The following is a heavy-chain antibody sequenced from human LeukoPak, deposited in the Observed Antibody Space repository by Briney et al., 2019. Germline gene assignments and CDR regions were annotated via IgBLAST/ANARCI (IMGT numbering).Heavy chain of an antibody. Sequence: GGSLRLSCAASGFTFSDYYMSWIRQAPGKGLEWVANIKQDGSEKYYVDSVKGRFTISRDNAKNSLYLQMISLRAEDTAVYYCARVGGRYSPLGYWGQGTLVTVSS. V-gene: IGHV3-7*01. J-gene: IGHJ4*02. CDR1: GFTFSDYY. CDR3: ARVGGRYSPLGY. D-gene: IGHD3-16*02. CDR2: IKQDGSEK.